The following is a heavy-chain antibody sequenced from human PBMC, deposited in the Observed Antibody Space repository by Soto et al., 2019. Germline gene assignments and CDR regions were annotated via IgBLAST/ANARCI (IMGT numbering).Heavy chain of an antibody. CDR2: ISAYNGNT. J-gene: IGHJ5*02. D-gene: IGHD2-21*02. CDR1: GYTFTSYG. Sequence: QVQLVQSGAEVKKPGASVKVSCKASGYTFTSYGISWVRQAPGQGLEWMGWISAYNGNTNYAQKLQGRVTMTTDTSPSTAYMELRSLRSDDTAVYYCARDPAYCGGDCYPGWFDPWGQGTLVTVSS. CDR3: ARDPAYCGGDCYPGWFDP. V-gene: IGHV1-18*04.